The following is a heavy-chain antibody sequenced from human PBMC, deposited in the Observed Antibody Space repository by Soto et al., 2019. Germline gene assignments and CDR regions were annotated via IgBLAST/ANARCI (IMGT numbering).Heavy chain of an antibody. CDR3: ARVGIAMAGTGWFDP. V-gene: IGHV3-11*06. Sequence: QVQLVESGGGLVKPGGSLRLSCAASGFTFSDYYMSFIRQAPGKGLEWVSYISSSGSYTNYADSVRGRFTISRDNAKNSLYLQMNSLRAEDTAVYYCARVGIAMAGTGWFDPWGQGTLVTVSS. J-gene: IGHJ5*02. D-gene: IGHD6-19*01. CDR1: GFTFSDYY. CDR2: ISSSGSYT.